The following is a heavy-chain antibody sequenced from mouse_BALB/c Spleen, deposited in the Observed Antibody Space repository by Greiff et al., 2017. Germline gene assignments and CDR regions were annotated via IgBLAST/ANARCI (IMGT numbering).Heavy chain of an antibody. J-gene: IGHJ4*01. CDR3: TRYGNYVAMDY. CDR1: GYTFTSYW. D-gene: IGHD2-1*01. V-gene: IGHV1-69*02. Sequence: VKLQQPGAELVRPGASVKLSCKASGYTFTSYWINWVKQRPGQGLEWIGNIYPSDSYTNYNQKFKDKATLTVDKSSSTAYMQLSSPTSEDSAVYYCTRYGNYVAMDYWGQGTSVTVSS. CDR2: IYPSDSYT.